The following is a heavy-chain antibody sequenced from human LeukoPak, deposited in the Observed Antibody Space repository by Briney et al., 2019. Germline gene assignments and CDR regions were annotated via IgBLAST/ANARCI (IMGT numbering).Heavy chain of an antibody. Sequence: GGSLRLSCAASGFTFSSYWMSWVRQAPGKGLEWVANIKQDGREKYYVDSVKGRFTISRDNAKNSLYLQMNSLRSEDTAVYYCARDQGFHSYGYGGGQGTLVTVSS. CDR3: ARDQGFHSYGYG. D-gene: IGHD5-18*01. V-gene: IGHV3-7*01. CDR1: GFTFSSYW. J-gene: IGHJ4*02. CDR2: IKQDGREK.